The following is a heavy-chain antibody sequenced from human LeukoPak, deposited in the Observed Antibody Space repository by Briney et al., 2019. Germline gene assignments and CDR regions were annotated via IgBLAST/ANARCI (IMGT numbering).Heavy chain of an antibody. J-gene: IGHJ4*02. V-gene: IGHV3-48*04. Sequence: PGGSLRLSCAASGFTFSPYSMNWVRQAPGKGLEWVSYISISGSTIYYADSVKGRFTISRDNAKNSLYLQMNSLRAEDTAVYYCAREGVVVSDAVDYWGQGTLVTVSS. CDR3: AREGVVVSDAVDY. CDR1: GFTFSPYS. D-gene: IGHD2-2*01. CDR2: ISISGSTI.